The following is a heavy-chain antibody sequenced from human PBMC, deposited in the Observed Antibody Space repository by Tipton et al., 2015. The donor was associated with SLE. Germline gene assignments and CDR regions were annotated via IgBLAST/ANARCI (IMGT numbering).Heavy chain of an antibody. Sequence: TLSLTCAVYGGSFSGYYWSWIRQPPGKGLEWIGEINHSGSTNYNPSLKSRVTISVDTSKNQFSLKLSSVTAADTAVYYCARRGYCDSTRCPDFDYWGQGTLVTVSS. CDR1: GGSFSGYY. J-gene: IGHJ4*02. CDR3: ARRGYCDSTRCPDFDY. D-gene: IGHD2-2*01. V-gene: IGHV4-34*01. CDR2: INHSGST.